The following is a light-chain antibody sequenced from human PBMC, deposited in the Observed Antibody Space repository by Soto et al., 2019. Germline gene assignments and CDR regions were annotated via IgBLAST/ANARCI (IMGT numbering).Light chain of an antibody. CDR2: AAS. V-gene: IGKV1-39*01. CDR3: QQSYTIPRT. Sequence: DIQMTQSPSTVYVSVGDRVTINCRASQSLTNYLNWYQQKPGKAPKVLIYAASSLQSGVPSRFSGSGSGTDFTLTISNLQPEDYATYYCQQSYTIPRTFAQGTRVDIK. J-gene: IGKJ1*01. CDR1: QSLTNY.